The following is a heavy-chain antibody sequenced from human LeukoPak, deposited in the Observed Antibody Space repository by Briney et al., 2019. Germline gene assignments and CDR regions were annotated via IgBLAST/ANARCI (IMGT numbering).Heavy chain of an antibody. V-gene: IGHV4-61*02. CDR2: IYTSGST. CDR3: ARGFRGDNFDY. CDR1: GGSISSGSYY. D-gene: IGHD7-27*01. J-gene: IGHJ4*02. Sequence: SETLSLTCTVSGGSISSGSYYWSWIRQPAGKGLEWIGRIYTSGSTNYNPSLKSRVTISVDTSKNQFSLKLSSVTAADTAVYFCARGFRGDNFDYWGQGTLVTVSS.